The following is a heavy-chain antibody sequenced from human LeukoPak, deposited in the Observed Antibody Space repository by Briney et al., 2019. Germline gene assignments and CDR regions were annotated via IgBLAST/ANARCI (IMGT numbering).Heavy chain of an antibody. J-gene: IGHJ4*02. V-gene: IGHV1-2*02. CDR2: INPNSGGT. CDR3: ARGASVWDWNDLYYFDY. Sequence: GASVKVSCKASGYTLTGYYMHWVRQAPGQGLEWMGWINPNSGGTNYAQKFQGRVTMTRDTSISTAYMELSRLRSDDTAVYYCARGASVWDWNDLYYFDYWGQGTLVTVSS. D-gene: IGHD1-1*01. CDR1: GYTLTGYY.